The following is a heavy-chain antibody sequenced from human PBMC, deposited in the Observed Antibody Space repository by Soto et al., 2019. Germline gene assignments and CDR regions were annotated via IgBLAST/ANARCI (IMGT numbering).Heavy chain of an antibody. D-gene: IGHD5-12*01. V-gene: IGHV3-7*01. CDR1: GFTFSSYW. Sequence: EVQLVESGGGLVQLGGSLRLSCAASGFTFSSYWMGWVRQAPGKGLGWVANIKQDGSEKYYVDSVKGRFTISRDNAKNSLYLQMNRLRAEDTAVYYCARDRRWLQFSDAFDIWGQGTMVTVSS. CDR3: ARDRRWLQFSDAFDI. CDR2: IKQDGSEK. J-gene: IGHJ3*02.